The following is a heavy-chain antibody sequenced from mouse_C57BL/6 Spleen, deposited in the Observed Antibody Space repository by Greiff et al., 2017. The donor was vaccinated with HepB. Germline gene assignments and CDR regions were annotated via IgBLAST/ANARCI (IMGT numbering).Heavy chain of an antibody. V-gene: IGHV1-18*01. CDR3: ARGGTLRDYAMDY. CDR1: GYTFTDYN. J-gene: IGHJ4*01. D-gene: IGHD1-1*01. Sequence: EVQLQQSGPELVKPGASVKIPCKASGYTFTDYNMDWVKQSHGKSLEWIGDINPNNGGTNYNQKFKGKATLTVDKSSSTAYMELRSLTSEDTAVYYCARGGTLRDYAMDYWGQGTSVTVSS. CDR2: INPNNGGT.